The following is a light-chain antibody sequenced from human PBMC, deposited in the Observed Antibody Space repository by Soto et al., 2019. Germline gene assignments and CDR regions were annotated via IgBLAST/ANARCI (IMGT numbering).Light chain of an antibody. CDR3: QQYYSTPQP. CDR2: WAS. CDR1: QSVLYSSNNKNY. Sequence: DIVMTQSPDSLAVSLGERATINCKSSQSVLYSSNNKNYLAWYQQKPGQPPKLLIYWASTRESGVPDRFSGSRSGTDFTLTISSLQAEDVAVYYCQQYYSTPQPFGQGNKVPIK. J-gene: IGKJ1*01. V-gene: IGKV4-1*01.